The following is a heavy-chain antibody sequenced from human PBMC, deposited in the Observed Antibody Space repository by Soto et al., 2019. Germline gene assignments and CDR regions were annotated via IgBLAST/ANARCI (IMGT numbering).Heavy chain of an antibody. J-gene: IGHJ4*02. Sequence: GASVKVSCKASVYTFTIYGIIWVRQAPGQGLEWMGWISAYNGNTNYAQKLQGRVTMTTDTSTSTAYMELRSLRSDDTAVYYCARGVEIYDILTGYYRPYFDYWGQGTLVTVSS. D-gene: IGHD3-9*01. CDR2: ISAYNGNT. V-gene: IGHV1-18*01. CDR3: ARGVEIYDILTGYYRPYFDY. CDR1: VYTFTIYG.